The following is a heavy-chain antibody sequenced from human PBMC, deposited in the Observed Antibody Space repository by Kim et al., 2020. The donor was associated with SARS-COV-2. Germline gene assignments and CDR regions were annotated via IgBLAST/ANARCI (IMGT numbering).Heavy chain of an antibody. CDR3: AGDSPAPGVQWLVQYHYGWDV. J-gene: IGHJ6*02. V-gene: IGHV3-48*03. CDR1: GFKFNIYE. Sequence: GGSLRLSCAASGFKFNIYEMSWVRQAPGKGLEWVSYISSSGSTVSYTDSVKGRFTISRDNANNSLFLQMNSLRPEDTAVYYCAGDSPAPGVQWLVQYHYGWDVWGRGTTVTVSS. D-gene: IGHD6-19*01. CDR2: ISSSGSTV.